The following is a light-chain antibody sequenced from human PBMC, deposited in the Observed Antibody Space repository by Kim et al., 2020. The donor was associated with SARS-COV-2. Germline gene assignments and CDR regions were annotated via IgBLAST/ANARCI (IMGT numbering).Light chain of an antibody. V-gene: IGLV3-21*02. CDR3: QVWHRSGEQVV. CDR2: DDS. Sequence: SYELTQPPSVSVAPGETARIAYGGDNIGLKSVHWYQQKAGQAPVLVVHDDSDRPSGIPERFSGSNSGDTATLIISRVEVRDEADYYCQVWHRSGEQVVFGGGTQLTVL. CDR1: NIGLKS. J-gene: IGLJ2*01.